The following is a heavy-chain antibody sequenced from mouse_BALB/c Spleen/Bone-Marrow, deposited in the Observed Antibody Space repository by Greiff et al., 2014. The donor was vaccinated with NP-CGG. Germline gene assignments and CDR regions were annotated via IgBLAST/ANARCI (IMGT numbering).Heavy chain of an antibody. V-gene: IGHV1S126*01. CDR1: GYTFTSYW. D-gene: IGHD2-10*02. CDR3: TRQYGNYYAMDY. CDR2: IYSSDSYT. J-gene: IGHJ4*01. Sequence: QVQLKQSGAELVRPGASVKVSCKASGYTFTSYWINWVKQRPGQGLEWIGNIYSSDSYTNYNRNFKDKATLTVDKSSSTAYMQLSSPTSEDSAVYYCTRQYGNYYAMDYWGQGTSVTVSS.